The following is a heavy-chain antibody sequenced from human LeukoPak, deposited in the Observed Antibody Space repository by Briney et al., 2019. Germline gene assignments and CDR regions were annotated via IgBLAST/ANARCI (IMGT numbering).Heavy chain of an antibody. J-gene: IGHJ4*02. CDR1: GYSFTDYY. CDR2: IIPNSGDT. CDR3: ATPFTPFGY. V-gene: IGHV1-2*02. Sequence: SVKVSCKTGYSFTDYYIHWVRQAPGHGLEWMGRIIPNSGDTNYAQKFQGRVTMTSDTSISTAYLELTGLKSDDTAVYYCATPFTPFGYWGQGTLVTVSS. D-gene: IGHD3-22*01.